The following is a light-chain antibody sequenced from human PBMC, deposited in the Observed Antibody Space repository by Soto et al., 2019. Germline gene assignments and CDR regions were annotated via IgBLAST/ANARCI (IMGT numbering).Light chain of an antibody. Sequence: QSALTQPASVSGSPGQSITISCTGTSSDVGSYNYVSWYQQHPGKAPKVMIYDVSNRPSGVSYRFSGSKSGNTASLTISGLQAEHEADYYCSSYTTSSTYVFGTGTKLTVL. CDR1: SSDVGSYNY. V-gene: IGLV2-14*01. CDR3: SSYTTSSTYV. CDR2: DVS. J-gene: IGLJ1*01.